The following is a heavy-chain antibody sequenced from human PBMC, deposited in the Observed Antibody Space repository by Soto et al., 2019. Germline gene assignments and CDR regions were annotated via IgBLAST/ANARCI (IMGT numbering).Heavy chain of an antibody. CDR3: AKDGGYYFDY. D-gene: IGHD3-16*01. V-gene: IGHV3-9*01. Sequence: EVQLVESGGGLVQPGRSLRISCAASGFTFDDYVMHWVRQPPGKGLEWVSGISWNGGSIDYADSVKGRFTVSRDNAKNSLYLQMNSLRVEDTAFYYCAKDGGYYFDYWGQGTLVTVSS. J-gene: IGHJ4*02. CDR1: GFTFDDYV. CDR2: ISWNGGSI.